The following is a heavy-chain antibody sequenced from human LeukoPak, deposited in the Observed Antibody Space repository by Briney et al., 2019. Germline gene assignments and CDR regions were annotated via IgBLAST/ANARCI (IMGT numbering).Heavy chain of an antibody. J-gene: IGHJ6*02. V-gene: IGHV1-2*02. CDR1: LYTFTGYH. Sequence: ASVNVSCKSSLYTFTGYHMHGVRQAPGQGLEWMGWINPNSGGTNYARKFQGGVTMTRDTSISTAYMELSRLRSDDTAVYYCASGLRSFYGMDVWGQGTTVTVSS. D-gene: IGHD4-17*01. CDR3: ASGLRSFYGMDV. CDR2: INPNSGGT.